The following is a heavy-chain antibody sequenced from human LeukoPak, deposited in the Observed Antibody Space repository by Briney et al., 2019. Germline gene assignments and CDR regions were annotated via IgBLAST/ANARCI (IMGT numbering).Heavy chain of an antibody. CDR3: ARSLIAAVALNY. V-gene: IGHV3-23*01. CDR1: GFTFSSYA. J-gene: IGHJ4*02. CDR2: ISGSGGST. D-gene: IGHD6-6*01. Sequence: GGSLRLSCAASGFTFSSYAMSWVRQAPGKGLEWVSAISGSGGSTYYADSVKGRFTISRDNSKNTLYLQMNRLRAEDTAVYYCARSLIAAVALNYWGQGTLVTVSS.